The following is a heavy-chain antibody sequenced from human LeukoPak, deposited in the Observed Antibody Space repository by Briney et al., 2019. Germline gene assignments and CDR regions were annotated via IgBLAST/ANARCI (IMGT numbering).Heavy chain of an antibody. J-gene: IGHJ5*01. Sequence: GGSLRLSCAGSGFALKSYSLTWVRQAPGKGLEWVSSISSTSAYIHYADSVKGRFTISRDNVDNVVYLEMNSLGAEDTATYYCARVAVSGPTGWFDSWGQGTLVIASS. D-gene: IGHD2-8*02. CDR2: ISSTSAYI. V-gene: IGHV3-21*01. CDR3: ARVAVSGPTGWFDS. CDR1: GFALKSYS.